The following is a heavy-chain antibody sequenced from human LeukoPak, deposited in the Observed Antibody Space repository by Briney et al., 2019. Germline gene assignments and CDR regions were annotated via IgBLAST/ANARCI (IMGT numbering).Heavy chain of an antibody. CDR2: IYTSGST. CDR1: GGSISSGSYY. J-gene: IGHJ4*02. D-gene: IGHD3-22*01. V-gene: IGHV4-61*02. CDR3: ARGKYYDSSGYFAY. Sequence: SETLSLTCTVSGGSISSGSYYCSWIRQPAGKGLEWIGRIYTSGSTNYNPSLKSRVTISVDTSKNQFSLKLSSVTAADTAVYYCARGKYYDSSGYFAYWGQGTLVTVSS.